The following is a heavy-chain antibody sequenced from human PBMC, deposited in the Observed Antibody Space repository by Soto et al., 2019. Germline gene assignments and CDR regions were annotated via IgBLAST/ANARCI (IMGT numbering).Heavy chain of an antibody. V-gene: IGHV1-18*01. D-gene: IGHD3-22*01. Sequence: QVQMVQSGPEVKMPGASVKVSCKTSGYTFTAYGLAWLRPAPGQRPEWMGWVSTNDDRTNYARKFEGRVTMNTDRSTTTTSMELRSLGTDYTAVYYCARELNTESSAYYYFALCGQGTLVNVSS. CDR3: ARELNTESSAYYYFAL. J-gene: IGHJ4*02. CDR2: VSTNDDRT. CDR1: GYTFTAYG.